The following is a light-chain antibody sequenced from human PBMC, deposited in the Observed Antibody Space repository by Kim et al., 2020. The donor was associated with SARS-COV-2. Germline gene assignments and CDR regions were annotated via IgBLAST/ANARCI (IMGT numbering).Light chain of an antibody. V-gene: IGKV4-1*01. CDR2: WAS. Sequence: DIVMTQSPDSLPVSLGERATINCKSSQSILFSSNYKNCLGWYQQKPGQPPRLLISWASTRESGVPARFSGSGSGTNFTLTISSLQAEDVAVYYCQQCYSPLKTFGQGTKLEI. J-gene: IGKJ2*01. CDR1: QSILFSSNYKNC. CDR3: QQCYSPLKT.